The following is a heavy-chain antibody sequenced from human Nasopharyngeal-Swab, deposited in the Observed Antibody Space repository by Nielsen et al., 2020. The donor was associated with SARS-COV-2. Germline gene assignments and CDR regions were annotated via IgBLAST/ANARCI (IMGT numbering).Heavy chain of an antibody. D-gene: IGHD3-3*01. CDR3: VKGLTIFGVVIPTPFDY. CDR2: ISSNGGST. Sequence: GESLKISCSASGFTFSSYAMHWVRQAPGKGLEYVSAISSNGGSTYYADSVKGRFTISRDNSKNTLYLQMSSLRAEDTAVYYCVKGLTIFGVVIPTPFDYWGQGTLVTV. CDR1: GFTFSSYA. J-gene: IGHJ4*02. V-gene: IGHV3-64D*06.